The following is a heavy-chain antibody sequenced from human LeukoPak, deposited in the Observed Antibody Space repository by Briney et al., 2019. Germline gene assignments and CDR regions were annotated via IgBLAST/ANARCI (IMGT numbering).Heavy chain of an antibody. CDR1: GFTVSSNY. D-gene: IGHD5-24*01. Sequence: PGGSLRLSCAASGFTVSSNYMSWVRQAPGKGLEWVSYISSSGSIIYYADSVKGRFTISRDNAKNSLYLQMNSLRAGDTAVYYCARDGYNYPAFDYWGQGTLVTVSS. J-gene: IGHJ4*02. CDR2: ISSSGSII. CDR3: ARDGYNYPAFDY. V-gene: IGHV3-11*04.